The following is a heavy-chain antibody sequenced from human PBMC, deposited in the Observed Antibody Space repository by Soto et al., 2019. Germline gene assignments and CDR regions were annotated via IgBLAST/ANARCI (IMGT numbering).Heavy chain of an antibody. V-gene: IGHV3-13*01. CDR3: TRGADGFDY. D-gene: IGHD3-16*01. J-gene: IGHJ4*02. Sequence: EVQLVESGRALVQPGGSLRLSCAASGFTFSSYDFHWVRQATGKGLEWVSGIGTAGDTYYAGSVKGRFIMSRENAKNSLYLQMNSLRAGDTAVYYCTRGADGFDYWGQGTLVTVSS. CDR1: GFTFSSYD. CDR2: IGTAGDT.